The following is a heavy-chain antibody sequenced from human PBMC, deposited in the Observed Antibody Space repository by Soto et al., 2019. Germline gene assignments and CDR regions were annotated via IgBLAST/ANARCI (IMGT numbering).Heavy chain of an antibody. D-gene: IGHD5-18*01. CDR2: ISYDGSNK. J-gene: IGHJ4*02. CDR3: AKGGYTFAYE. V-gene: IGHV3-30-3*01. CDR1: GFTFSSYA. Sequence: GGSLRLSCAASGFTFSSYAMHWVRQAPGKGLEWVAVISYDGSNKYYADSVKGRFTIFRDNSKNTLFLQMTSLRAEDTAVYYCAKGGYTFAYEWGQGTLVTVSS.